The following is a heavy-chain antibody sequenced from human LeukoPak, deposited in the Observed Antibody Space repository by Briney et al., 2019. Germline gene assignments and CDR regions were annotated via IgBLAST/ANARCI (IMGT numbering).Heavy chain of an antibody. J-gene: IGHJ4*02. D-gene: IGHD3-22*01. CDR1: GGSISSYY. CDR3: ARLSGYYDSTDY. Sequence: SETLSLTCTVSGGSISSYYWSWIRQPPGKGLEWIGYIYYSGSTNYNPSLKSRVTISVDTSKNQFSLKLSSVTAADTAVYYCARLSGYYDSTDYWGQGTLVTVSS. V-gene: IGHV4-59*08. CDR2: IYYSGST.